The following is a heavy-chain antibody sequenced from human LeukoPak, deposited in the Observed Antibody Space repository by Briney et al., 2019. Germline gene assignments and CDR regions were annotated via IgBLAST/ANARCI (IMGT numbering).Heavy chain of an antibody. CDR1: GYTFTSYY. J-gene: IGHJ4*02. CDR2: INPSGGST. CDR3: ARAFDILTEYYFDY. D-gene: IGHD3-9*01. Sequence: ASVKVSCKASGYTFTSYYMHWVRQAPGQGLEWMGIINPSGGSTSYAQKFQGRVTLTADESTSTAYMELSSLRSEDTAVYYCARAFDILTEYYFDYWGQGTLVTVSS. V-gene: IGHV1-46*01.